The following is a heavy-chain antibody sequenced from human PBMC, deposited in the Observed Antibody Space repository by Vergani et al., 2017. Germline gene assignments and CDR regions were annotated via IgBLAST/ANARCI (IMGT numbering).Heavy chain of an antibody. CDR1: GFTFSSYS. CDR3: ARVSLYCSSTSCSRGYFDY. J-gene: IGHJ4*02. D-gene: IGHD2-2*01. V-gene: IGHV3-21*01. Sequence: EVQLVESGGGLVKPGGSLRLSCAASGFTFSSYSMNWVRQAPGKGLEWVSSISSSSSYIYYADSVKGRFTISRDNAKNSLYLQMNSLRAEDTAVYYCARVSLYCSSTSCSRGYFDYWGQGTLVTVSS. CDR2: ISSSSSYI.